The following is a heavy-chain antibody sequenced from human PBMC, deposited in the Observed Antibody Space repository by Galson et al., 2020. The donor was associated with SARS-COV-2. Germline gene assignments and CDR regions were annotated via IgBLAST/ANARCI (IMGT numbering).Heavy chain of an antibody. CDR1: GFTFTSSA. CDR3: AAHSSTVTGSAFDI. V-gene: IGHV1-58*02. D-gene: IGHD4-17*01. Sequence: ASVKVSCKASGFTFTSSAMQWVRQARGQRLEWIGWIVVCSGNTNYAQKFQERVTITREMSTSTAYMELSSLRSEDTAVYYCAAHSSTVTGSAFDIWGQGTMVTVSS. J-gene: IGHJ3*02. CDR2: IVVCSGNT.